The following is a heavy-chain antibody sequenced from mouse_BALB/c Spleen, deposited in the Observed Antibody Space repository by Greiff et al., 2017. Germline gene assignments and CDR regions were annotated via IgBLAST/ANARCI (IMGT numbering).Heavy chain of an antibody. J-gene: IGHJ3*01. CDR2: ISSGSSTI. V-gene: IGHV5-17*02. CDR3: AREYYGSAWFAY. CDR1: GFTFSSFG. Sequence: DVKLVESGGGLVQPGGSRKLSCAASGFTFSSFGMHWVRQAPEKGLEWVAYISSGSSTIYYADTVKGRFTISRDNPKNTLFLQMTSLRSEDTAMYYCAREYYGSAWFAYWGQGTLVTVSA. D-gene: IGHD1-1*01.